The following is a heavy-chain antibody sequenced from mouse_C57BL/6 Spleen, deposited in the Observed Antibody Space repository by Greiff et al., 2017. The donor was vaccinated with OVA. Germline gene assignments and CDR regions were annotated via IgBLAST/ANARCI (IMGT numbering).Heavy chain of an antibody. CDR2: INPNNGGT. D-gene: IGHD1-1*01. CDR3: ASAYYYGSSPY. CDR1: GYTFTDYY. J-gene: IGHJ2*01. V-gene: IGHV1-26*01. Sequence: VQLQQSGPELVKPGASVKISCKASGYTFTDYYMNWVKQSHGKSLEWIGDINPNNGGTSYNQKFKGKATLTVDKSSSTAYMELRSLTSEDSAVYYCASAYYYGSSPYWGQGTTLTVSS.